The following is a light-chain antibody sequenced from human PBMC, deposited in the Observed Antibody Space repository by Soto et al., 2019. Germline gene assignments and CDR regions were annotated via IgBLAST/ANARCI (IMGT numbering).Light chain of an antibody. CDR3: QQYGRSPNT. J-gene: IGKJ2*01. V-gene: IGKV3-20*01. CDR1: QSVSSTY. CDR2: STS. Sequence: EVVLTQSPGTLSLSPGERATLSCRASQSVSSTYLAWYPQKPGQSPRLLIYSTSSRATGIPDRVSGSRYGTDFTLTISRLEPEDFAVYYCQQYGRSPNTFGQGTKLEI.